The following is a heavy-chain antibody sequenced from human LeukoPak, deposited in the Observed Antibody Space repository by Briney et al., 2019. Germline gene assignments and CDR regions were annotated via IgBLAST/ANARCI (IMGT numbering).Heavy chain of an antibody. CDR3: ARGTYVSPVDTPRN. D-gene: IGHD3-16*01. V-gene: IGHV3-30*03. J-gene: IGHJ4*02. CDR2: ISYDGSNK. Sequence: PGRSLRLSCAASGFTFSSYGMRWVRQAPGKGLEWVAVISYDGSNKYYADSVKGRFTISRDNSKNTLYLQMNSLRAEDTAVYYCARGTYVSPVDTPRNWGQGTLVTVSS. CDR1: GFTFSSYG.